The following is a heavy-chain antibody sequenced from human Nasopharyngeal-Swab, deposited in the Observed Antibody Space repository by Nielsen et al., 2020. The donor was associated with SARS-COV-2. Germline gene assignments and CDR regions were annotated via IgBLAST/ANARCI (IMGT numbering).Heavy chain of an antibody. Sequence: SETLSLTCTVSGGSISSGGYCWSWIRQHPGKGLEWIGYIYYSGSTYYNPSLKSRVTISVDTSKNQFSLKLSSVTAADTAVYYCARGPRTIFGVVIIGFDPWGQGTLVTVSS. D-gene: IGHD3-3*01. V-gene: IGHV4-31*03. CDR3: ARGPRTIFGVVIIGFDP. J-gene: IGHJ5*02. CDR2: IYYSGST. CDR1: GGSISSGGYC.